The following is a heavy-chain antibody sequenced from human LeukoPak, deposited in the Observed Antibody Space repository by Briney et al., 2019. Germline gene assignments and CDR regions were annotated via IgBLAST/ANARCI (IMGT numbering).Heavy chain of an antibody. CDR3: AKDLWVLRDRGLDY. V-gene: IGHV3-23*01. Sequence: GGSLRLSCAASGFTFSSYVMSWVRQAPGKGLESVSAISGSGDNTYYADSVKGRFTISRDNSKNTLYLQMNSLRAEDTAVYYCAKDLWVLRDRGLDYWGQGTLVTVSS. CDR1: GFTFSSYV. D-gene: IGHD3-16*01. CDR2: ISGSGDNT. J-gene: IGHJ4*02.